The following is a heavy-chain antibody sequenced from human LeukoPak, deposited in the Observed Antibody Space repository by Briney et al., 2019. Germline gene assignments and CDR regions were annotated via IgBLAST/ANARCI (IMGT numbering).Heavy chain of an antibody. V-gene: IGHV4-59*01. CDR1: GGSFKSYY. CDR2: IYYSGST. Sequence: SETLSLTCTVCGGSFKSYYWGWLRQPPGKGLEWIGYIYYSGSTNYNPFLKSRVTISVDTSKNQFSLKLSSVTAADGAMYLCPRSPSLMTTRGYSYGHFDYWGQGTLVTVSS. CDR3: PRSPSLMTTRGYSYGHFDY. J-gene: IGHJ4*02. D-gene: IGHD5-18*01.